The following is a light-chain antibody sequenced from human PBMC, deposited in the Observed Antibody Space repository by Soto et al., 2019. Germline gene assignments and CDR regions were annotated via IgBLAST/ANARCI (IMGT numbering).Light chain of an antibody. V-gene: IGKV1-16*01. Sequence: QLTQSPSSLSASVGDRVTITCRASQDIFIYLAWYQQKPGKAPNLPIYAASSLQRGVPSRFSGSGSGTDFTLTISSLQPDDFATYYCQQYNSYWTFGQGTKVAIK. CDR1: QDIFIY. J-gene: IGKJ1*01. CDR3: QQYNSYWT. CDR2: AAS.